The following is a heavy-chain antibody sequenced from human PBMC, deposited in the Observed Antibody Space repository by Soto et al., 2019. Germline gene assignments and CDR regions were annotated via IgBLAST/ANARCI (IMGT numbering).Heavy chain of an antibody. CDR1: GFTFSSHG. J-gene: IGHJ4*02. D-gene: IGHD3-22*01. Sequence: EVHLLESGGGLVHPGGSLRLSCAASGFTFSSHGMSWVRQAPGKGLEWVSAISGSGDRTYYADSVKGRFTISRDNSKNTLYLQMNSLRAEDTVVYYCAKEGDSSAFDSFDSWGQGTLVTVSS. CDR2: ISGSGDRT. CDR3: AKEGDSSAFDSFDS. V-gene: IGHV3-23*01.